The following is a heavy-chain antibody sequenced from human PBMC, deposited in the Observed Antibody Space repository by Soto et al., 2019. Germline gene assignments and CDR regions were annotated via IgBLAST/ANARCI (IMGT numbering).Heavy chain of an antibody. J-gene: IGHJ2*01. D-gene: IGHD1-20*01. V-gene: IGHV4-34*01. Sequence: GELQQWGTGLLKPSENLSLNCSVYGGSSRAYHWSWIRQSPGEGLEWIGEFSYSGSINYNTSLKGRVAVSLDTSTNHFSLTMTSVTAADTAVYFCAGGPRYWSFALWGRGTLVTVS. CDR3: AGGPRYWSFAL. CDR1: GGSSRAYH. CDR2: FSYSGSI.